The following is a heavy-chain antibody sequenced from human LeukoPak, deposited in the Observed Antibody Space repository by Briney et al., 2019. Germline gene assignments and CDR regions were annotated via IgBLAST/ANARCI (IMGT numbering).Heavy chain of an antibody. CDR1: GFTFSSYA. CDR2: ISYDGSNK. V-gene: IGHV3-30-3*01. J-gene: IGHJ4*02. CDR3: ARDLSYCTSTSCYSIDY. Sequence: GGSLRLSCAASGFTFSSYAMHWVRQAPGKGLEWVAIISYDGSNKYYADSVKGRFTISRDNSKNTLYLQMNSLRAEDTAVYYCARDLSYCTSTSCYSIDYWGQGTLVTVSS. D-gene: IGHD2-2*01.